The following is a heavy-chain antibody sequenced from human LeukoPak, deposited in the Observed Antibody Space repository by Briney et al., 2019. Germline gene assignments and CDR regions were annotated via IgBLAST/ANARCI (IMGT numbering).Heavy chain of an antibody. CDR3: ARDGRMVRGVKGDAFDI. CDR1: GFTFSSYW. J-gene: IGHJ3*02. Sequence: GGSLRLSCAASGFTFSSYWMSWVRQAPGKGLEWVANIKQDGSEKYYVDPVKGRFTISRDNAKNSLYLQMNSLRAEDTAVYYCARDGRMVRGVKGDAFDIWGQGTMVTVSS. D-gene: IGHD3-10*01. V-gene: IGHV3-7*01. CDR2: IKQDGSEK.